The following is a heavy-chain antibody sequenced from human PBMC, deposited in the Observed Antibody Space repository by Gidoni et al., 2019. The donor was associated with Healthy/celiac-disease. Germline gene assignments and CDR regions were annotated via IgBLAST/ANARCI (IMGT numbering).Heavy chain of an antibody. CDR2: INHSGST. CDR1: GGSFSGYY. Sequence: QVQLQQWGAGLLKPSETLSLTCAVYGGSFSGYYWSWIRQPPGKGLEWIGEINHSGSTNYNPSLKSRVTISVDTSKNQFSLKLSSVTAADTAVYYCARAPLSSGWYRRVYFQHWGQGTLVTVSS. V-gene: IGHV4-34*01. CDR3: ARAPLSSGWYRRVYFQH. J-gene: IGHJ1*01. D-gene: IGHD6-19*01.